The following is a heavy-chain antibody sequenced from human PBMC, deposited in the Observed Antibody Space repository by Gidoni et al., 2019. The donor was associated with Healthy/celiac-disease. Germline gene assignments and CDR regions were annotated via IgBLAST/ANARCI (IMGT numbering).Heavy chain of an antibody. CDR1: GGSFSGYY. J-gene: IGHJ4*02. Sequence: QVQLQQWGAGLLKPSETLSLTCAVYGGSFSGYYWSWIRQPPGKGLEWIGEINHSGSTNYNPSLKSRVTISVDTSKNQFSLKLSSVTAADTAVYYCASGGSGSYHDYWGQGTLVTVSS. V-gene: IGHV4-34*01. CDR2: INHSGST. D-gene: IGHD1-26*01. CDR3: ASGGSGSYHDY.